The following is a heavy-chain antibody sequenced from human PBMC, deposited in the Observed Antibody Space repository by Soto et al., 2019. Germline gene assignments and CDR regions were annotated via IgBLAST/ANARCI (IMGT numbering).Heavy chain of an antibody. CDR3: ASSVTTSFYYYGMDV. D-gene: IGHD4-17*01. Sequence: PSDTLSLTCAVSGGSISSGDHSWSWIRQPPGKGLEWIGYIYHSGSTYYNPSLKSRVTISVDRSKNQFSLNLSSVTAADTAVYYCASSVTTSFYYYGMDVWGQGTTVTVSS. J-gene: IGHJ6*02. CDR1: GGSISSGDHS. V-gene: IGHV4-30-2*01. CDR2: IYHSGST.